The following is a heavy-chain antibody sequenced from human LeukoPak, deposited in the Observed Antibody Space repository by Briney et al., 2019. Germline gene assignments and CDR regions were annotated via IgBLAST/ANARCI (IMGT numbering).Heavy chain of an antibody. V-gene: IGHV3-23*01. D-gene: IGHD2-15*01. CDR1: GLTFSSYA. Sequence: GGSLRLSCAASGLTFSSYAMSWVRQAPGKGLEWVSAISGSGGSTYYADSVKGRFTISRDNSKNTLYLQMNSLRAEDTAVYYCAKSFGCSGGSCYSDAFDIWGQGTMVTVSS. J-gene: IGHJ3*02. CDR2: ISGSGGST. CDR3: AKSFGCSGGSCYSDAFDI.